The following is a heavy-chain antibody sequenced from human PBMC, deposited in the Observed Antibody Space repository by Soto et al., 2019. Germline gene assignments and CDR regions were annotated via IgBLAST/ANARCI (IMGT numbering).Heavy chain of an antibody. CDR3: ARGLPRCSSTSCYRGYYYYYGMDV. CDR1: GGSISGGGYY. D-gene: IGHD2-2*02. J-gene: IGHJ6*02. CDR2: IYYSGST. Sequence: ASETLSLTCTVSGGSISGGGYYWSWIRQHPGKGLEWIGYIYYSGSTYYNPSLKSRVTISVDTSKNQFSLKLSSVTAADTAVYYCARGLPRCSSTSCYRGYYYYYGMDVWGQGTTVTVSS. V-gene: IGHV4-31*03.